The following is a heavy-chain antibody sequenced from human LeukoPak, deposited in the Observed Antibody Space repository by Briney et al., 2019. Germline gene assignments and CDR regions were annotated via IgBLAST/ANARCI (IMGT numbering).Heavy chain of an antibody. D-gene: IGHD6-19*01. V-gene: IGHV3-11*01. Sequence: PGGSLRLSCAASGFTFSDYYMSWIRQAPGKGLEWVSYISSSGSTIYYADSVKGRFTISRDNAKNSLYLQMNSLRAEDTAVYYCAKDRRLIAVAGHLDYWGQGTLVTVSS. CDR1: GFTFSDYY. J-gene: IGHJ4*02. CDR2: ISSSGSTI. CDR3: AKDRRLIAVAGHLDY.